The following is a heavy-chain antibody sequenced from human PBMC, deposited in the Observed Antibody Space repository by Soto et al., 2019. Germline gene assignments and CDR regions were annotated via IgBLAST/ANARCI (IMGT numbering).Heavy chain of an antibody. D-gene: IGHD6-13*01. Sequence: PSVKVSCKASGYTFTSYGISWVRQAPGQGLEWMGRISAYNGNTNYAQKLQGGVTMTTDTSTSTAYMELRSLRSDDTAVYYCARDGQLLKFYYYYGTDVWGQGTTVTVSS. CDR2: ISAYNGNT. CDR1: GYTFTSYG. CDR3: ARDGQLLKFYYYYGTDV. J-gene: IGHJ6*02. V-gene: IGHV1-18*01.